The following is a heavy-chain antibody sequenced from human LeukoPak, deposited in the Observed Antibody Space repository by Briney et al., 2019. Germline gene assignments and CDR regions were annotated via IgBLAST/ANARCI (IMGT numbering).Heavy chain of an antibody. Sequence: GGSLRLSCAASGFTFSSYGMHWVRQAPGKGLEWVAVIWYDGSNKYYADSVKGRFTISRDNPKNTLYLQMNSLRAEDTAVYYCAKNDGSGYFDYWGQGTLVTVSS. CDR2: IWYDGSNK. J-gene: IGHJ4*02. CDR1: GFTFSSYG. D-gene: IGHD3-22*01. CDR3: AKNDGSGYFDY. V-gene: IGHV3-33*06.